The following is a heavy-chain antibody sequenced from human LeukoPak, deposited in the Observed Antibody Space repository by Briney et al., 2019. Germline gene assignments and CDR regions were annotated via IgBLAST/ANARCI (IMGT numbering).Heavy chain of an antibody. V-gene: IGHV3-64D*06. Sequence: PGGSLRLSCSASGFTFSSYAMHWVRQAPGKGLEYVSAISSNGGSTYYPDSVKGRFTISRDNSKNTLYLQMSSLRAEDTAVYYCSRWSFENDAFDIWGQGTMVTVSS. D-gene: IGHD4-23*01. CDR1: GFTFSSYA. CDR2: ISSNGGST. CDR3: SRWSFENDAFDI. J-gene: IGHJ3*02.